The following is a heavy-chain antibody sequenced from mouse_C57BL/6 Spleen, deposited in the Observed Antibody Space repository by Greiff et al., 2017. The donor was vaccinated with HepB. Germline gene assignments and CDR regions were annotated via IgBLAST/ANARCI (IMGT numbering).Heavy chain of an antibody. CDR3: ARQPPGDSYYFDY. D-gene: IGHD3-3*01. CDR1: GFTFSSYG. Sequence: EVKLEESGGDLVKPGGSLKLSCAASGFTFSSYGMSWVRQTPDKRLEWVATISSGGSYTYYPDSVKGRFTISRDNAKNTLYLQMSSLKSEDTAMYYCARQPPGDSYYFDYWGQGTTLTVSS. J-gene: IGHJ2*01. CDR2: ISSGGSYT. V-gene: IGHV5-6*02.